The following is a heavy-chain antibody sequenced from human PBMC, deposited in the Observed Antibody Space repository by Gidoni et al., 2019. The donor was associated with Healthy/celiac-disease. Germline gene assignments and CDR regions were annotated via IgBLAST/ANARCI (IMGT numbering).Heavy chain of an antibody. J-gene: IGHJ4*02. CDR3: AVGDDSSGYYADY. Sequence: QVQLVQSGAEVKKPGASVKVSCKASGYTFTCYYMPWVRQAPGQGLEWRGWINPNSGGTNYAQKFQGRVTMTRDTSISTAYMELSRLRSDDTAVYDCAVGDDSSGYYADYWGQGTLVTVSS. V-gene: IGHV1-2*02. CDR2: INPNSGGT. CDR1: GYTFTCYY. D-gene: IGHD3-22*01.